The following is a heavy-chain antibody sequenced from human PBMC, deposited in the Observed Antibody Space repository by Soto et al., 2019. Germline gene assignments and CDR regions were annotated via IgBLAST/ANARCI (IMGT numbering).Heavy chain of an antibody. J-gene: IGHJ3*02. CDR1: GGSISSGGYY. CDR3: ARHLLELRAHAFDI. CDR2: ISGSGGST. Sequence: ETLSLTCTVSGGSISSGGYYWSWVRQAPGKGLEWVSAISGSGGSTYYADSVKGRFTISRDNSKNTLYLQMNSLRAEDTAVYYCARHLLELRAHAFDIWGQGTMVTVSS. V-gene: IGHV3-23*01. D-gene: IGHD1-7*01.